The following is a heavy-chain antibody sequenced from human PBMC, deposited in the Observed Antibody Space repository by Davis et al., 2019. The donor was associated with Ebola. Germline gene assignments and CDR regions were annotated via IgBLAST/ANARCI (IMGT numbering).Heavy chain of an antibody. V-gene: IGHV1-18*01. J-gene: IGHJ4*02. CDR2: ITTYNGNT. CDR3: ATDLGDYFDY. CDR1: GYTFTSYG. D-gene: IGHD4-17*01. Sequence: AASVKVSCKASGYTFTSYGISWVRQAPGQGLEWMGWITTYNGNTNYAQKLQGRVTMTEDTSTDTAYMELSSLRSEDTAVYYCATDLGDYFDYWGQGTLVTVSS.